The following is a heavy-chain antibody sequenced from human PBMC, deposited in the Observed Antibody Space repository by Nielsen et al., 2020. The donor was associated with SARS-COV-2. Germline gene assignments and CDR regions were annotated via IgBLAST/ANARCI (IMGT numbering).Heavy chain of an antibody. CDR3: ARDLGVLSGHEGDDAFDI. V-gene: IGHV3-33*01. CDR2: IWYDGSNK. J-gene: IGHJ3*02. D-gene: IGHD5-12*01. Sequence: GESLKISCAASGFTFSSYGMHWVRQAPGKGLEWVAVIWYDGSNKYYADSVKGRFTISRDNSKNTLYLQMNSLRAEDTAVYYCARDLGVLSGHEGDDAFDIWCQGTMVTVSS. CDR1: GFTFSSYG.